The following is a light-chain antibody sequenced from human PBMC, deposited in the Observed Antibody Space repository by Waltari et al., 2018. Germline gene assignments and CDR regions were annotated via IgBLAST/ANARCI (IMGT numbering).Light chain of an antibody. CDR1: QSFSRA. Sequence: EIVLTQSPGHLSLSPGERATLSCRARQSFSRALAWYQQKPGQAPRLLIYDASTRAIGIPDRFSGGGSGTDFSLTISRLEPEDFVVYYCQHYVRLPVTFGQGTTVEIK. CDR3: QHYVRLPVT. CDR2: DAS. V-gene: IGKV3-20*01. J-gene: IGKJ1*01.